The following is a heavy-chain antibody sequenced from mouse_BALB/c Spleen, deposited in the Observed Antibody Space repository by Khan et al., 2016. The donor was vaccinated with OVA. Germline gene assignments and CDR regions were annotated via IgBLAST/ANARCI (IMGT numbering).Heavy chain of an antibody. Sequence: QIQLVQSGRELVKPGTSVKMSCKASGYSFISYYIHWVKQRPGQGLEWIGWIFPVDGRSKYNEKFKGKTALTADKSSSTAYMLLSSLTSEDSAIYFCAKSKYGSHWYFDVWGAGTTVTVSS. D-gene: IGHD2-1*01. V-gene: IGHV1S56*01. CDR3: AKSKYGSHWYFDV. CDR1: GYSFISYY. J-gene: IGHJ1*01. CDR2: IFPVDGRS.